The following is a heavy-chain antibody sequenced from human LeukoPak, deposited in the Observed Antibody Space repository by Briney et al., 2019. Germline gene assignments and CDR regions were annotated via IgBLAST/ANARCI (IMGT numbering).Heavy chain of an antibody. CDR3: ASGSQTWAFDI. J-gene: IGHJ3*02. V-gene: IGHV3-7*01. CDR2: IHQDGSEK. D-gene: IGHD2-15*01. Sequence: PGGSLRLSCAASGFTFSNYWMTWVRQAPGKGLEWVANIHQDGSEKYYVDSVKGRFTIYRDNAKNSLYLQMNSLRAEDTAVYYCASGSQTWAFDIWGQGTMVTVSS. CDR1: GFTFSNYW.